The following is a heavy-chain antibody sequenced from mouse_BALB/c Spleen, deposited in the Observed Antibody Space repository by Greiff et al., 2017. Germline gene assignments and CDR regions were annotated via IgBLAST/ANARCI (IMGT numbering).Heavy chain of an antibody. CDR3: ARDDYDEEGFPY. D-gene: IGHD2-4*01. CDR1: GFSFTGYG. V-gene: IGHV2-6-7*01. CDR2: IWGDGST. Sequence: VKLMESGPGLVAPSQSLSITCTVSGFSFTGYGVNWVRQPPGKGLEWLGMIWGDGSTDYNSALKSRLSTSKDNSKSQVFLKMNRLQTDDTARYYCARDDYDEEGFPYGGQGTLVTVSA. J-gene: IGHJ3*01.